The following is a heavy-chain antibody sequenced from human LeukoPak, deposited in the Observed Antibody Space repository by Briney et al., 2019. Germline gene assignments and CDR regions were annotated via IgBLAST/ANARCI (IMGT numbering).Heavy chain of an antibody. V-gene: IGHV3-23*01. Sequence: PGGSLRLSCAASGFSFGSSVMSWVRQAPGKGLEWVSAITADGGGTNHADPVKGRFTISRDNSKSTLYLQMNSLRAEDTAVYYCVKEDHYGDYVQIDHWGQGTLDTVSS. CDR3: VKEDHYGDYVQIDH. CDR1: GFSFGSSV. J-gene: IGHJ4*02. D-gene: IGHD4-17*01. CDR2: ITADGGGT.